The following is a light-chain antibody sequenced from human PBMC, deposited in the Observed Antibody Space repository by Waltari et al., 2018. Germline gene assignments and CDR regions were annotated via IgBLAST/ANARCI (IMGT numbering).Light chain of an antibody. CDR2: KDS. V-gene: IGLV3-25*03. Sequence: SYELTQPPAVSVSPGQTARITCSGDALPTQYAYWYQQKPGQPPVLVIYKDSERPSGIPERFSGSSSGTTVTLTISGVQAEDEADYYCQSADSSGTYVVFGGGTKLTVL. CDR3: QSADSSGTYVV. J-gene: IGLJ2*01. CDR1: ALPTQY.